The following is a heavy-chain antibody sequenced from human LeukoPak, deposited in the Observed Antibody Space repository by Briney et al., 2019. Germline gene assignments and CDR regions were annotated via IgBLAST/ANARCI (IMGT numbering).Heavy chain of an antibody. V-gene: IGHV3-7*01. Sequence: GGSLRLSFSASCFTFSSYWMSWVRPAPGKGLEWVANIKQDGSEKYYVDSVKGRFTISRDNAKNSLYLQMNSLRAEDTAVYYCARDLPYYYDSSGYSDYWGQGTLVTVSS. D-gene: IGHD3-22*01. CDR3: ARDLPYYYDSSGYSDY. CDR2: IKQDGSEK. CDR1: CFTFSSYW. J-gene: IGHJ4*02.